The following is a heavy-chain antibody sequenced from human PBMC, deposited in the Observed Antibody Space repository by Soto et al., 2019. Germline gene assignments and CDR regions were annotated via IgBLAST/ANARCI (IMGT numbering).Heavy chain of an antibody. J-gene: IGHJ5*01. Sequence: ASVKVSCKASGYTFTGYYMHWVRQAPGQGLEWMGWINPNSGGTNYAQKFQGWVTMTRDTSISTAYMELSRLRSDDTAIYYCARGVALNPFAGHWFDSWGQGTLVTVSS. CDR3: ARGVALNPFAGHWFDS. D-gene: IGHD2-15*01. CDR1: GYTFTGYY. V-gene: IGHV1-2*04. CDR2: INPNSGGT.